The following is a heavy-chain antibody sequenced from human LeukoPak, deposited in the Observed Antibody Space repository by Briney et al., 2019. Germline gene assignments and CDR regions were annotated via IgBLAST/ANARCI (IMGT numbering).Heavy chain of an antibody. Sequence: ASVKVSCKASVYTFTGYYMHWVRQAPGQGLEWMGWINPNSGGTNYAQKFQGRVTMTRDTSISTAYMELSRLRSDDTAMYYCATLRMTTRASTAYNWFDPWGQGTLVTVSS. CDR1: VYTFTGYY. V-gene: IGHV1-2*02. J-gene: IGHJ5*02. D-gene: IGHD4-11*01. CDR2: INPNSGGT. CDR3: ATLRMTTRASTAYNWFDP.